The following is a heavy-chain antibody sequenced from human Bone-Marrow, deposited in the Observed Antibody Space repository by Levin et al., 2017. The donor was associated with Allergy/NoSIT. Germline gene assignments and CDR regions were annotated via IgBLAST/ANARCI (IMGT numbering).Heavy chain of an antibody. CDR2: VHYRGST. V-gene: IGHV4-39*07. J-gene: IGHJ4*02. CDR3: AGDWRYSSGWPYFDH. CDR1: GGSISDSYY. Sequence: SETLSLTCTVSGGSISDSYYWGWIRQSPGRGLEWVASVHYRGSTYYNPSLKSRVTISVDTSKNQFSLNLSSVTAADTAVYYCAGDWRYSSGWPYFDHWGQGTLVTVSS. D-gene: IGHD6-19*01.